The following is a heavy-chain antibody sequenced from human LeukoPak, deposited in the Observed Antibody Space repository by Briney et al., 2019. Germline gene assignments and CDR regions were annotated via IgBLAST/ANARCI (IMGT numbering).Heavy chain of an antibody. D-gene: IGHD3-3*01. CDR2: INHSGST. CDR1: GGPFSGYY. Sequence: SETLSLTCAVYGGPFSGYYWSWIRQPPGKGLEWIGEINHSGSTNYNPSLKSRVTISVDTSKNQFSLKLSSVTAADTAVYYCARGVYYDFWSGYRPYYMDVWGKGTTVTVSS. CDR3: ARGVYYDFWSGYRPYYMDV. V-gene: IGHV4-34*01. J-gene: IGHJ6*03.